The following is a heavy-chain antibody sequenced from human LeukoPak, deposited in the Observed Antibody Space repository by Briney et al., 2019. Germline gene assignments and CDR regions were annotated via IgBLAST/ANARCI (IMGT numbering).Heavy chain of an antibody. V-gene: IGHV3-7*03. J-gene: IGHJ4*02. CDR2: INQDGSLK. CDR3: ASGGIYYGAAFDF. CDR1: GFTFSSYW. D-gene: IGHD1-26*01. Sequence: GGSLRLSCAASGFTFSSYWMTWVRQAPGKGLEWVANINQDGSLKYYVDSVKGRFTISRDNAKNSLYLQMNSLRAEDTALYYCASGGIYYGAAFDFWGQGSLVTVSA.